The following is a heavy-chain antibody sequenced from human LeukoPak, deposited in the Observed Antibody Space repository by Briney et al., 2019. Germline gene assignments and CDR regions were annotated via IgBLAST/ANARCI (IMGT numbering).Heavy chain of an antibody. Sequence: SETLSLTCTVSGVSISSSNSYWGWIRQPPGKGLEWIGYIYYSGGTNYNPSLKSRVTISVDTSKNQFSLKLSSVTAADTAVYYCARGWDYGDYYMDVWGKGTTVTVSS. J-gene: IGHJ6*03. CDR3: ARGWDYGDYYMDV. CDR1: GVSISSSNSY. V-gene: IGHV4-61*05. D-gene: IGHD4-17*01. CDR2: IYYSGGT.